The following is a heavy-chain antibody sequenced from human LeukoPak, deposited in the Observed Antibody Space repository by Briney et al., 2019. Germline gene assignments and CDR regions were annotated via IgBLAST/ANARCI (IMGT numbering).Heavy chain of an antibody. CDR2: IYPGDSDT. Sequence: GESLKISRKGSGYSFTSYWIGWVRQMPGKGLEWMGIIYPGDSDTRYSPSFQGQVTISADKSISTAYLQWSSLKASDTAMYYCARDELATMDIVVSTADSYYGMDVWGQGTTVTVSS. V-gene: IGHV5-51*01. J-gene: IGHJ6*02. CDR3: ARDELATMDIVVSTADSYYGMDV. D-gene: IGHD2-15*01. CDR1: GYSFTSYW.